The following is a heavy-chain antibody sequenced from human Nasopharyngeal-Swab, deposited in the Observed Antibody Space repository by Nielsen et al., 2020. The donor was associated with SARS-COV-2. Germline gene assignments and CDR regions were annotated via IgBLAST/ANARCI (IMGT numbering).Heavy chain of an antibody. CDR2: IYSGGST. J-gene: IGHJ6*03. V-gene: IGHV3-53*01. CDR1: GFTVSSNY. Sequence: GESLTISWAASGFTVSSNYMSWVRQAPGKGLEWVSVIYSGGSTYYADSVKGRFTISRDNSKNTLYLQMNSLRAEDTAVYYCARDMLLGAGRAYYYYMDVWGKGTTVTVSS. D-gene: IGHD3-10*01. CDR3: ARDMLLGAGRAYYYYMDV.